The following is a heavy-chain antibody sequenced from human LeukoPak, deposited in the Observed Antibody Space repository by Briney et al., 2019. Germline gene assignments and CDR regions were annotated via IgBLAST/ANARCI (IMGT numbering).Heavy chain of an antibody. CDR2: VHSCGST. Sequence: SETLPLICIVSGGSISRYYWSWLRQPPGKGLDWIGYVHSCGSTTYDPSLKSRVAITLDTSRNEFSLKLTSAAVADTAVYFCAMGLVSDFWSGYYPQLYYYDIDVWGKGTPVTVSS. D-gene: IGHD3-3*01. V-gene: IGHV4-4*09. J-gene: IGHJ6*03. CDR3: AMGLVSDFWSGYYPQLYYYDIDV. CDR1: GGSISRYY.